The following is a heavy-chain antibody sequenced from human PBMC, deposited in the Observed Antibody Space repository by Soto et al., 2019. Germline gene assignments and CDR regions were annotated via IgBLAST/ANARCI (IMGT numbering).Heavy chain of an antibody. J-gene: IGHJ5*02. Sequence: ASVKVSCKTSGYSFTNNDVTWVRQATGQGLEWMGWMNPGSGDTGYAQKFQGRVTMTRDTSIATAYMELSGLTSDDTAIYYCARMATFGSLNWFDPWGQGTLVTVSS. CDR1: GYSFTNND. CDR3: ARMATFGSLNWFDP. V-gene: IGHV1-8*01. CDR2: MNPGSGDT. D-gene: IGHD3-16*01.